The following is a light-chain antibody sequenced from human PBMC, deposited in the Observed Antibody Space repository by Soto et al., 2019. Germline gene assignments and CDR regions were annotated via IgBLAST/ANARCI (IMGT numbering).Light chain of an antibody. CDR1: QTISTF. Sequence: DIQMTQSPSSLSASVGDRVTITCRASQTISTFLNWYQQRPGKAPRLLIYGASTLQSGVPSRFNGSGSGTEFTLTISGLQPDDFATYYCQQYMSYSFGQGTKVDIK. CDR3: QQYMSYS. CDR2: GAS. J-gene: IGKJ1*01. V-gene: IGKV1-39*01.